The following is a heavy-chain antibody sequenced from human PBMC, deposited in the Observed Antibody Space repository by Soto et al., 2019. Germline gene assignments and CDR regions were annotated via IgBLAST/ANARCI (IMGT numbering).Heavy chain of an antibody. Sequence: PGGSLRLSCAASGFTFSSYAMSWVRQAPGKGLEWVSAISGSGGSTYYADSVKGRFTISRDNSKNTLYLQMNSLRAEDTAVYYCAKHIVPGRITIFGVVMRAYYYYGMDVWGQGTTVTVSS. D-gene: IGHD3-3*01. CDR2: ISGSGGST. CDR1: GFTFSSYA. CDR3: AKHIVPGRITIFGVVMRAYYYYGMDV. J-gene: IGHJ6*02. V-gene: IGHV3-23*01.